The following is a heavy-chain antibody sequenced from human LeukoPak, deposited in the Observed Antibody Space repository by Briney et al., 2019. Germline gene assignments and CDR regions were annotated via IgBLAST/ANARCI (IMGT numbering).Heavy chain of an antibody. Sequence: GGSLRLSCAASGFTFSSYSMNWVRQAPGKGLEWVSSISSSSSYIYYADSVKGRFTISRDNAKNSLYLQTNSLRAEDTAVYYCARGSMGSGWYVPQDYWGQGTLVTVSS. CDR1: GFTFSSYS. D-gene: IGHD6-19*01. V-gene: IGHV3-21*01. CDR2: ISSSSSYI. CDR3: ARGSMGSGWYVPQDY. J-gene: IGHJ4*02.